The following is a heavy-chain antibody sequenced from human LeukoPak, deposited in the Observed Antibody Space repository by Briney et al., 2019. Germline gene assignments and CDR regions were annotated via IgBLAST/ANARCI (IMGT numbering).Heavy chain of an antibody. J-gene: IGHJ1*01. D-gene: IGHD6-6*01. V-gene: IGHV3-53*01. Sequence: GGSLRLSCAASGFTVSGNYMSWVRQAPGKGLEWVSVIYSGGSTYYADSVKGRFTISRDNSKNTLYLQMNSLRAEDTAVYYCARSIAARPRYFQHWGQGTLVTVSA. CDR2: IYSGGST. CDR1: GFTVSGNY. CDR3: ARSIAARPRYFQH.